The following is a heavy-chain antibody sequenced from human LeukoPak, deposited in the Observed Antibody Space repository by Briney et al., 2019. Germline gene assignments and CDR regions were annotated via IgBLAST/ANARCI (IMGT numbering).Heavy chain of an antibody. Sequence: GGSLRLSCAASGFTFSSYGMHWVRQAPGKGLEWVAVIWYDGSNKYYADSVKGRFTISRDNSKNTLYLQMNSLRAEDTAVYYCAKGDLDIVVVPAALPNYWGQGTLVTVSS. CDR2: IWYDGSNK. J-gene: IGHJ4*02. CDR1: GFTFSSYG. D-gene: IGHD2-2*03. CDR3: AKGDLDIVVVPAALPNY. V-gene: IGHV3-33*06.